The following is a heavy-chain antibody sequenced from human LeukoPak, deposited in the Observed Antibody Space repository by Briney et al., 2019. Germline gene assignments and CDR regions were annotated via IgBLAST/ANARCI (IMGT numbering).Heavy chain of an antibody. J-gene: IGHJ4*02. D-gene: IGHD2-15*01. CDR1: GYSISSGYY. Sequence: KPSETLSLTCTVSGYSISSGYYWGWIRQPPGKGLEWIGSIYHSGSTYYNPSLKSRVTISVDTSKNQFSLKLSSVTAADTAVYYCARGGTKSLPSSYWGQGTLVTVSS. CDR2: IYHSGST. V-gene: IGHV4-38-2*02. CDR3: ARGGTKSLPSSY.